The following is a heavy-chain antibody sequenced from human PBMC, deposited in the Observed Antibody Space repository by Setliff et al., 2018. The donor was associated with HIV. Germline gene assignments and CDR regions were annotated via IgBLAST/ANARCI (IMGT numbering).Heavy chain of an antibody. J-gene: IGHJ3*02. Sequence: ASVKVSCKASVYTFTSYGINWVRQAPGQGLEWMGWISAYNGNTKYAQKVQGRVTMTTDTSTSTAYMELRSLRSDDTAVYYCASGRGEYSSGWYRSACDIWGQGTVVTVSS. CDR2: ISAYNGNT. CDR3: ASGRGEYSSGWYRSACDI. D-gene: IGHD6-19*01. CDR1: VYTFTSYG. V-gene: IGHV1-18*01.